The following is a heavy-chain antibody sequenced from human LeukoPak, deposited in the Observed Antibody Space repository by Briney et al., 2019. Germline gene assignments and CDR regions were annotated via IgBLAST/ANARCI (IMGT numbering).Heavy chain of an antibody. V-gene: IGHV3-15*01. D-gene: IGHD3-3*01. CDR1: GFTFTSAW. J-gene: IGHJ4*02. CDR3: ITGDYDFWSGFYSPNHYFDY. Sequence: GGSLRLSCAASGFTFTSAWMSWVRQAPGKGLEWVGRIKGKTAAGAPDYVASVKGRFTISRDDSKNTLFLQMNSLKAEDTAVYYCITGDYDFWSGFYSPNHYFDYWGQGTLVTVSS. CDR2: IKGKTAAGAP.